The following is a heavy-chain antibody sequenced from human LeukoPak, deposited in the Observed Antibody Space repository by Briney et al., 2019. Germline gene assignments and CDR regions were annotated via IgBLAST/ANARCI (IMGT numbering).Heavy chain of an antibody. D-gene: IGHD4-17*01. V-gene: IGHV3-30*04. CDR2: ISFHGTDT. Sequence: GGSLRLSCAASGFTFISYAIHWVRQAPGKGLEWVAVISFHGTDTFYADSVKGRFTISRDNSKNTLYLPMTSLRPDDTAVYYCARPGAPVTRISSFDIWGQGTMVTVSS. CDR3: ARPGAPVTRISSFDI. CDR1: GFTFISYA. J-gene: IGHJ3*02.